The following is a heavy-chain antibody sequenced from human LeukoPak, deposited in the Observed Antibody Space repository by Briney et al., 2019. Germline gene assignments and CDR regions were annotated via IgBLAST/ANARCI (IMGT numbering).Heavy chain of an antibody. Sequence: PSETLSLTCTVSGGSLSSGSYYWSWIRQPAGKGLEWIGRIYTSGSTNYNPSLKSRVTISVDTSKNQFSLKLSSVTAADTAVDYCARPGAPALFGEFSGLTNWFDPWRQGTLVTVSS. V-gene: IGHV4-61*02. CDR3: ARPGAPALFGEFSGLTNWFDP. CDR1: GGSLSSGSYY. CDR2: IYTSGST. D-gene: IGHD3-10*02. J-gene: IGHJ5*02.